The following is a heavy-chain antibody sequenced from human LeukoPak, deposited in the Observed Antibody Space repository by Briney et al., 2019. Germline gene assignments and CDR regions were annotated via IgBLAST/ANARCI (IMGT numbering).Heavy chain of an antibody. CDR1: GFTFSSYA. Sequence: PGGSLRLSCAASGFTFSSYAMSWVRQAPGKGLEWVSGMSGSGGSTYYADSVKGRFTISRDNSKNTLYLQMNSLRAEDTALYYCAKDIIGYGSATNYFDSWGQGTLVTVSS. J-gene: IGHJ4*02. CDR3: AKDIIGYGSATNYFDS. CDR2: MSGSGGST. D-gene: IGHD3-10*01. V-gene: IGHV3-23*01.